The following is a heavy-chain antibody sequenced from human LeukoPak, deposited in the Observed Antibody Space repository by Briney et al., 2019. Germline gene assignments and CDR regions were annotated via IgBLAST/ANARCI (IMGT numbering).Heavy chain of an antibody. Sequence: SETLSLTCIASGGSISSINSNNYHWGWIRQPPGKGLQWIGSIYYSGSTYYNPSLKSRVTISVDTSKNQFSLKLSSVTAADTALYYCAREMGVVTAHGIDVWGQGTTVTVSS. D-gene: IGHD4-23*01. J-gene: IGHJ6*02. CDR3: AREMGVVTAHGIDV. V-gene: IGHV4-39*02. CDR1: GGSISSINSNNYH. CDR2: IYYSGST.